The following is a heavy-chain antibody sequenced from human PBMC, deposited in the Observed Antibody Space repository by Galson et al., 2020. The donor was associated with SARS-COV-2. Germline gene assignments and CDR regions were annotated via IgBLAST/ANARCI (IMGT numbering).Heavy chain of an antibody. CDR3: ARDRRYCTSNCYVGAYFYI. CDR2: IFRSGRK. J-gene: IGHJ4*02. V-gene: IGHV4-39*07. D-gene: IGHD2-2*01. Sequence: SETLSLTCTVSGGSISTSIYHWGWIRQPQGKGLEWIGSIFRSGRKIQNTSIKSRVTISVDTSKNQFSLSLSSVTAADTAVYYCARDRRYCTSNCYVGAYFYIWGQGSLVTVSS. CDR1: GGSISTSIYH.